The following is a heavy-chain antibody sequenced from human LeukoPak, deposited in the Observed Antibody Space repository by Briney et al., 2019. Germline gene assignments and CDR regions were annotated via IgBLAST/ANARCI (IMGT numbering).Heavy chain of an antibody. V-gene: IGHV4-59*01. CDR3: AGGTTFWYGKYDY. Sequence: PSETLSLTCTVSGGSTSSYYWSWIRQPPGKGLEWIGYIYYSGSTNYNPSLKSRVTISVDTSKNQFSLKLSSVTAADTAVYYCAGGTTFWYGKYDYWGQGTLVTVSS. CDR2: IYYSGST. CDR1: GGSTSSYY. J-gene: IGHJ4*02. D-gene: IGHD1-14*01.